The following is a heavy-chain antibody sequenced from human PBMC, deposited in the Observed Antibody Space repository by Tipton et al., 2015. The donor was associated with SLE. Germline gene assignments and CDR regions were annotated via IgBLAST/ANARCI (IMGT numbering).Heavy chain of an antibody. D-gene: IGHD2-2*03. V-gene: IGHV1-46*01. CDR2: INPSGGST. J-gene: IGHJ4*02. CDR1: GYTFTSYY. Sequence: QSGPEVKKPGASVKVSCKASGYTFTSYYMHWVRQAPGQGLEWMGIINPSGGSTSYAQKFQGRVTMTRDTSTSTVYMELSSLRSEDPAVYYCARDMGIVVVPAAMGFDYWGQGTLVTVSS. CDR3: ARDMGIVVVPAAMGFDY.